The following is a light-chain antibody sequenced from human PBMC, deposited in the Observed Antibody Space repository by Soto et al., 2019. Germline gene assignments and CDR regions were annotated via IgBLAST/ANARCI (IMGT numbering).Light chain of an antibody. CDR2: DAS. V-gene: IGKV1-33*01. J-gene: IGKJ5*01. CDR1: QAIKNF. Sequence: DFQMTQSPSSLSASVGDRVTITCRATQAIKNFLNWYQQKPGRAPKLLISDASTLQRGVPSRFSGSGSGTHFTFAISSLQPEDVGTYYCQQSDNLPLTFGQGTRLDIK. CDR3: QQSDNLPLT.